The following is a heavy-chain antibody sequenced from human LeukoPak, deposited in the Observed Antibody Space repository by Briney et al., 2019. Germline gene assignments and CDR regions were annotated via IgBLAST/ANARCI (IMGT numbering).Heavy chain of an antibody. CDR3: ARVELISGSHLIFDY. J-gene: IGHJ4*02. V-gene: IGHV4-59*08. CDR1: GGSISSYY. D-gene: IGHD3-10*01. Sequence: SETLSLTCTVSGGSISSYYWSWLRQPPGEGLEWLGYIYYSGSTNYNPSLKSRVTISVDTSKNQFSLKLSSVTAADTAVYYCARVELISGSHLIFDYWGQGTLVTVSS. CDR2: IYYSGST.